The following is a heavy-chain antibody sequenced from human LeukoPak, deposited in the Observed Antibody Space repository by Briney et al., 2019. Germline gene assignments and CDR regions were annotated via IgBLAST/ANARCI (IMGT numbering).Heavy chain of an antibody. Sequence: GGSLRLSCTASGFSVSTYPMAWVRQAPGKGLEWGSFIYRGGSTHYSDAVKGRFTISRDNSKNTLYLQMNSLRAEDTAVYYCARRVSIPPYYMDVWGKGTTVTVSS. CDR2: IYRGGST. D-gene: IGHD3-10*01. CDR3: ARRVSIPPYYMDV. CDR1: GFSVSTYP. V-gene: IGHV3-53*01. J-gene: IGHJ6*03.